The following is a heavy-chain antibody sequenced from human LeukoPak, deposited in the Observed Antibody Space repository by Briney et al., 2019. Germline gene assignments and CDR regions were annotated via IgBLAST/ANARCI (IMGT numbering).Heavy chain of an antibody. CDR2: IIPIFGTA. V-gene: IGHV1-69*13. Sequence: GASVKVSCKASGGTFSSYAISWGRQAPGQGLEWMGGIIPIFGTANYAQKFQGRVTITADESTSTAYMELSSLRSEDTAVYYCARDGMGYSSSPTTDYWGQGTLVTVSS. J-gene: IGHJ4*02. CDR1: GGTFSSYA. D-gene: IGHD6-6*01. CDR3: ARDGMGYSSSPTTDY.